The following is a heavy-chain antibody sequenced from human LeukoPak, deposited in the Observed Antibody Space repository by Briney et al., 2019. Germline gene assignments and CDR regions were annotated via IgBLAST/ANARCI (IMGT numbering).Heavy chain of an antibody. CDR2: ISAYNGNT. Sequence: GASVKVSCKASVYTFTSYGISWVRQAPGQGLEWMGWISAYNGNTNYAQKLQGRVTMTTETSTSTAYMELRSLRSDDTAVYYCARADDFWSGTPSNDYWGQGTLVTVSS. D-gene: IGHD3-3*01. V-gene: IGHV1-18*01. CDR3: ARADDFWSGTPSNDY. CDR1: VYTFTSYG. J-gene: IGHJ4*02.